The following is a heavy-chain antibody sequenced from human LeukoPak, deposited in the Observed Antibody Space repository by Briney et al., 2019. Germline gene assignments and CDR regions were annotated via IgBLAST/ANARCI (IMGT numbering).Heavy chain of an antibody. D-gene: IGHD1-26*01. CDR1: GFTFSNAW. J-gene: IGHJ3*02. Sequence: GGSLRLSCAASGFTFSNAWMSWVRQSPGKGLEWVGRIKSKTDGVTTDYAAPVKGRFTISRDDSKNTLYLQMNSLKTEDTAVYYCTTGSLGRRAFDIWGQGTMVTVSS. V-gene: IGHV3-15*01. CDR2: IKSKTDGVTT. CDR3: TTGSLGRRAFDI.